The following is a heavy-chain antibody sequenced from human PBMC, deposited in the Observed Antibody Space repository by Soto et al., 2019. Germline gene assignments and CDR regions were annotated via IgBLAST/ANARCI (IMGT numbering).Heavy chain of an antibody. Sequence: GGSLRLSCAASGFTFSSYAMSWVHQAPGKGLEWVSAISGSGGSTYYADSVKGRFTISRDNSKNTLYLQMNSLRAEDTAVYYCAKDREVGRGPPDYWGQGTLVTVSS. D-gene: IGHD1-26*01. J-gene: IGHJ4*02. CDR3: AKDREVGRGPPDY. CDR1: GFTFSSYA. V-gene: IGHV3-23*01. CDR2: ISGSGGST.